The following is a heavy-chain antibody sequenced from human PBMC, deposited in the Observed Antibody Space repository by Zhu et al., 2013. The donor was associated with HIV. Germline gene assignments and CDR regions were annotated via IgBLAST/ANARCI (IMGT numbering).Heavy chain of an antibody. CDR1: GYTFNTYG. D-gene: IGHD3-16*01. J-gene: IGHJ4*02. CDR2: SSDHNGNT. CDR3: ARDRTAYNPSPDVNDY. V-gene: IGHV1-18*01. Sequence: QVQLVQSGVEVKEPGASVKVSCKASGYTFNTYGISWVRQAPGQGPEWMGWSSDHNGNTYFARKFQGRVTLTTDTSASTVYMELRSLRSDDTAVYYCARDRTAYNPSPDVNDYWGQGTLVTVSS.